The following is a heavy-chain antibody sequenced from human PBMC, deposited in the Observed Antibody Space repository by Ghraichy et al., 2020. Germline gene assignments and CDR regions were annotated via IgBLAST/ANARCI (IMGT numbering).Heavy chain of an antibody. D-gene: IGHD5-12*01. J-gene: IGHJ6*02. CDR3: ARSSIVVTIRGAGMDV. V-gene: IGHV1-2*02. CDR1: GYTFTGYY. Sequence: ASVKVSCKASGYTFTGYYMHWVRQAPGQGLEWMGWINPNSGGTNYAQKFQGRVTMTRDTSISTAYMELSRLRSDDTAVYYCARSSIVVTIRGAGMDVWGQGTTVTVSS. CDR2: INPNSGGT.